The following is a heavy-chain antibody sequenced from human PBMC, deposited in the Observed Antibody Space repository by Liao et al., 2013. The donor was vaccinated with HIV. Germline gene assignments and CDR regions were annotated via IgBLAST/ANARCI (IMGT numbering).Heavy chain of an antibody. CDR1: GGSISRGSYY. CDR3: ARDRGSGWYGYFQH. J-gene: IGHJ1*01. Sequence: QLQLQESGPRLVKPSQTLSLTCTVSGGSISRGSYYWSWIRQPAGKGLEWIGRIYTSGSTNYNPSLKSRVTISVDTSKNQFSLKLSSVTAADTAVYYCARDRGSGWYGYFQHWGQGTLVTVSS. V-gene: IGHV4-61*02. D-gene: IGHD6-19*01. CDR2: IYTSGST.